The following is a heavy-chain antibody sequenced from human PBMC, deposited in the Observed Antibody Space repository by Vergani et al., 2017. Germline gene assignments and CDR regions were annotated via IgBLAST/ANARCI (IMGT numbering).Heavy chain of an antibody. V-gene: IGHV4-61*02. CDR1: GGSISSGSYY. Sequence: QVQLQESGPGLVKPSQTLSLTCTVSGGSISSGSYYWSWIRQPAGKGLEWIGRIYTSGSTNYNPSLKSRVTISVDTSKNQFSLKLSSVTAADTAVYYCARDSPHYCSGGSCYSGGMDVWGQGTTVTVSS. CDR3: ARDSPHYCSGGSCYSGGMDV. D-gene: IGHD2-15*01. CDR2: IYTSGST. J-gene: IGHJ6*02.